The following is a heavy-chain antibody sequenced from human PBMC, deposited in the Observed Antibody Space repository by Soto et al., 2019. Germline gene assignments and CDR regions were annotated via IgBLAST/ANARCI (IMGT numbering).Heavy chain of an antibody. CDR3: ARTRPAGHSRPRWFDP. V-gene: IGHV2-26*01. J-gene: IGHJ5*02. Sequence: QVTLKESGPVLVKPTETLTLTCTVSGFSLSNARMGVSRIRQPPGKALEWLAHIFSNDEKSYSTSLKSRLTISKDTSKSQVVLTMTNIDPVDTATYYCARTRPAGHSRPRWFDPWGQGTLVTVSS. D-gene: IGHD6-13*01. CDR2: IFSNDEK. CDR1: GFSLSNARMG.